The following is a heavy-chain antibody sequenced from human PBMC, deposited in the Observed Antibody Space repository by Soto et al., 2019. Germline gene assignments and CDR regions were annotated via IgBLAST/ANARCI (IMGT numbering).Heavy chain of an antibody. CDR2: IIPISGTA. J-gene: IGHJ4*02. Sequence: QVQLVQSGAEVKKPGSSVKVSCKASGGTFSSYAIRWVRQAPGQGLEWMGGIIPISGTANYAQKFQGRVTITADESTSTAYMELSSLRSEDTAVYYCAGDIVLVPAARLGYWGQGTLVTVSS. D-gene: IGHD2-2*01. CDR3: AGDIVLVPAARLGY. CDR1: GGTFSSYA. V-gene: IGHV1-69*12.